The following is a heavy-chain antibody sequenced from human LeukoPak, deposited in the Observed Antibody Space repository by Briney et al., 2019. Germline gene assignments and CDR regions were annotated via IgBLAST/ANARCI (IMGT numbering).Heavy chain of an antibody. V-gene: IGHV3-48*03. CDR2: ISSSGSTI. D-gene: IGHD3-10*01. Sequence: GGSLRLSCAASGFTFSSYEMNWVRQAPGKGLEWVSYISSSGSTIYYADPVKGRFTISRDNAKNSLYLQMNSLRAEDTAVYYCARGDGSGSYFYSHLGYWGQGTLVTVSS. J-gene: IGHJ4*02. CDR1: GFTFSSYE. CDR3: ARGDGSGSYFYSHLGY.